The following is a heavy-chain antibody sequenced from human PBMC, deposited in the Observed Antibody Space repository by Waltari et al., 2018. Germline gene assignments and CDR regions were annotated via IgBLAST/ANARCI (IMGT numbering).Heavy chain of an antibody. CDR2: IYYSGST. V-gene: IGHV4-59*01. D-gene: IGHD3-10*01. CDR1: GGSISSYY. J-gene: IGHJ3*02. CDR3: ARGGGGSGSSLSARRAFDI. Sequence: QVQLQESGPGLVKPSETLSLTCTVSGGSISSYYWSWIRQPPGKGLEWIGYIYYSGSTNYNPALKSRVTISVDTSKNQFSLKLSSVTAADTAVYYCARGGGGSGSSLSARRAFDIWGQGTMVTVSS.